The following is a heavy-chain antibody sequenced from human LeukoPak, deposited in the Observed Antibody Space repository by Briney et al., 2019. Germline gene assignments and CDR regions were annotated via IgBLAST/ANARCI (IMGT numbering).Heavy chain of an antibody. Sequence: SETLSLTCTVSGGSISSYYWSWIRQPPGKGLEWIGYIYYSGYTTYNPSLKSRVSMSIDTSKNQFSLKLTSVTAADTAIYYCAAAPYYYYGMDVWGQGTTVTVSS. D-gene: IGHD6-6*01. CDR3: AAAPYYYYGMDV. CDR2: IYYSGYT. CDR1: GGSISSYY. V-gene: IGHV4-59*01. J-gene: IGHJ6*02.